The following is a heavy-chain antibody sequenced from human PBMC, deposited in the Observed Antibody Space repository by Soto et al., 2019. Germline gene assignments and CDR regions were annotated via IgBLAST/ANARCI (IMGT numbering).Heavy chain of an antibody. CDR2: IYYSGST. V-gene: IGHV4-59*08. CDR1: GGSISSYY. CDR3: AGEGDSSSWYNWFDP. J-gene: IGHJ5*02. Sequence: SETLSLTCTVSGGSISSYYWSWIRQPPGKGLEWIGYIYYSGSTNYNPSLKSRVTISVDTSKNQFSLKLSSVTAADTAVYYCAGEGDSSSWYNWFDPWGQGTLVTVSS. D-gene: IGHD6-13*01.